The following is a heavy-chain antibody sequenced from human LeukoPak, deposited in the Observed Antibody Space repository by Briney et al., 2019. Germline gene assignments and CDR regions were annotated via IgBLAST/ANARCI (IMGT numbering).Heavy chain of an antibody. Sequence: QTLSLTCTVSGGSISSGGYYWSWIRQHPGKGLEWLARIDWDDDKYYSTSLKTRLTISKDTSKNQVVLRMTNMDPVDTATYYCARIHRYGPAGYYGMDVWGQGTTVTVSS. J-gene: IGHJ6*02. CDR2: IDWDDDK. CDR1: GGSISSGGYY. CDR3: ARIHRYGPAGYYGMDV. V-gene: IGHV2-70*11. D-gene: IGHD5-18*01.